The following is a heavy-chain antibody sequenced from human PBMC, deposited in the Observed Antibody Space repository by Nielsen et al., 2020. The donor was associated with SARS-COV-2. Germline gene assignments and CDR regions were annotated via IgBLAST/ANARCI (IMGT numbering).Heavy chain of an antibody. CDR2: ISAYNGNT. CDR1: GYTFTSYG. J-gene: IGHJ3*02. Sequence: ASVKVSCKASGYTFTSYGISWVRQAPGQGLEWMGWISAYNGNTNYAQKLQGRVTMTTDTSTSTAYMELRSLRSDDTAVYYCAKMPQGDDAFDIWGQGTMVTVSS. D-gene: IGHD2-2*01. V-gene: IGHV1-18*04. CDR3: AKMPQGDDAFDI.